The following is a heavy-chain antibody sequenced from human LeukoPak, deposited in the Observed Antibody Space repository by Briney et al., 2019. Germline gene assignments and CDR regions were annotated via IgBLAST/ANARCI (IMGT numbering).Heavy chain of an antibody. CDR2: IYYRSKWYN. Sequence: SQTLSLTCAISGDSFFSNSSWNWIRQSPSRGLEWLGRIYYRSKWYNDYGVSVKSRININPDTSKNHFSLHLSSVTPEDSALYYCVRGGQGDGHSADEGFDIWGQGTMVTVS. V-gene: IGHV6-1*01. CDR1: GDSFFSNSS. D-gene: IGHD5-18*01. CDR3: VRGGQGDGHSADEGFDI. J-gene: IGHJ3*02.